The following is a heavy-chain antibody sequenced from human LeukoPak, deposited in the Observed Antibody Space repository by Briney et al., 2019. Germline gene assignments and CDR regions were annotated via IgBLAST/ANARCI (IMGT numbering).Heavy chain of an antibody. V-gene: IGHV3-23*01. CDR2: ISGSGGST. Sequence: ETLSLTCAVSGGSISSSNWWSWVRQAPGKGLEWVSAISGSGGSTYYADSVKGRFTISRDNSKNTLYLQMNSLRAEDTAVYYCAKVGSYYGSGSLPPHYYYYGMDVWGQGTTVTVSS. CDR1: GGSISSSNW. J-gene: IGHJ6*02. CDR3: AKVGSYYGSGSLPPHYYYYGMDV. D-gene: IGHD3-10*01.